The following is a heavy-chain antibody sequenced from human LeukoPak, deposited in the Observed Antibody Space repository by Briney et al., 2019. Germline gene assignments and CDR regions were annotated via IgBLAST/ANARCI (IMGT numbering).Heavy chain of an antibody. CDR1: GGRFKSYG. CDR2: IIPVLDRP. Sequence: GASVKVSCKTTGGRFKSYGFSWVRQAPGQGLEWMGGIIPVLDRPTYAQKFEGRVTITADKSTNTTYMEISSLTSDDAAVYYCARDAQWELRAFDVWGQGTMVIVSS. J-gene: IGHJ3*01. V-gene: IGHV1-69*10. D-gene: IGHD1-26*01. CDR3: ARDAQWELRAFDV.